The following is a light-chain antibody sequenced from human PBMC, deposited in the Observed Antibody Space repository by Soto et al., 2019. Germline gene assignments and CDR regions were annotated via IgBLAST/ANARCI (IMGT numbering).Light chain of an antibody. V-gene: IGKV2-30*01. J-gene: IGKJ1*01. CDR1: QSLEYSDGNTY. CDR3: MQATHWPRT. CDR2: KVS. Sequence: DVVMTQSPLSLPVTLGQPASISCRSSQSLEYSDGNTYLNWFQQRPGQSPRRLIYKVSTRDSGVPDRFSGSVSGTDFTLKISRVEAEDVGLYYCMQATHWPRTFGQGTKVEIK.